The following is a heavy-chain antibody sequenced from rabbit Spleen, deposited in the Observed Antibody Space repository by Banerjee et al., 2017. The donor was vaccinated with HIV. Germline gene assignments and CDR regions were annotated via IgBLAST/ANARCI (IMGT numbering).Heavy chain of an antibody. CDR3: ARDTGSSFSSYGMDL. V-gene: IGHV1S47*01. CDR2: IYNGDGST. CDR1: GFDLSSNA. J-gene: IGHJ6*01. Sequence: QEQLVDYGGDLVQPEGSLTLTCKASGFDLSSNAMCWVRQAPGKGPEWIACIYNGDGSTYYASWVNGRFTISKTSSTTVTLQVTRLTAADTATYFCARDTGSSFSSYGMDLWGPGTLVTVS. D-gene: IGHD8-1*01.